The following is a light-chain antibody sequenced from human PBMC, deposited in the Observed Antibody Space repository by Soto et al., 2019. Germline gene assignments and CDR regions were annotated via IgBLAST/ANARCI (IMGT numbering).Light chain of an antibody. CDR3: QQYKSGSK. V-gene: IGKV1-5*01. CDR2: EAS. CDR1: QNIDRW. J-gene: IGKJ1*01. Sequence: DVQMTQSPSTLSTSVGDRATITCRATQNIDRWLAWYQQKPGKAPKLLIYEASSLEGGVPSRFSGSGSGTEFTLTVSGLQAEDFATYWCQQYKSGSKFGQGTKLDFK.